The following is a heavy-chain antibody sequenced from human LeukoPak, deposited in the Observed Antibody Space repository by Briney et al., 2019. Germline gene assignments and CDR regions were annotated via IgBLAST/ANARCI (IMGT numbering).Heavy chain of an antibody. V-gene: IGHV3-30*02. J-gene: IGHJ3*02. CDR2: IRYDGSNK. CDR1: GFTFSSYG. Sequence: GGSLRLSCAASGFTFSSYGMHWVRQAPGKGLEWVAFIRYDGSNKYYADSVKGRFTISRDNSKNTLYLLMNSLRAEDTAVYYCARGGSSGSTFYAFDIWGQGTMVTVSS. D-gene: IGHD6-19*01. CDR3: ARGGSSGSTFYAFDI.